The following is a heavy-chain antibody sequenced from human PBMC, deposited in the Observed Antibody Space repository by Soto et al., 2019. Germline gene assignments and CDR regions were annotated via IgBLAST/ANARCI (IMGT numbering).Heavy chain of an antibody. J-gene: IGHJ6*02. CDR1: GGSFSGYY. CDR2: INHSGST. V-gene: IGHV4-34*01. D-gene: IGHD6-13*01. Sequence: SETLSLTCAVYGGSFSGYYWSWIRQPPGKGLEWIGEINHSGSTNYNPSLKSRVTIAVDTSKNQFSLKLSSVTAADTAVYYCARGAAHEDYYYYGMDVWGQGTTVTVSS. CDR3: ARGAAHEDYYYYGMDV.